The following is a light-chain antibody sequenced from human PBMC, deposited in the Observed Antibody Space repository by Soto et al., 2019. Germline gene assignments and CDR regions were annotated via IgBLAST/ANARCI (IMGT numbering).Light chain of an antibody. CDR2: NNN. CDR3: AAWYDSLIGVL. Sequence: QSVLTQPPSASGTPGQRVTISCSGSSSNIGTNTVNWYQQLPGTAPKLLIYNNNQRPSGVPDRFSGSKSGTSASLAISGLQSEDEADYYCAAWYDSLIGVLFGGGTKLTVL. J-gene: IGLJ2*01. CDR1: SSNIGTNT. V-gene: IGLV1-44*01.